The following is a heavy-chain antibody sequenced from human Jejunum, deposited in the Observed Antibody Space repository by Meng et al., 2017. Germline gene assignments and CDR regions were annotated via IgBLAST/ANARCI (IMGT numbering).Heavy chain of an antibody. CDR2: IKEDGTDM. J-gene: IGHJ5*02. CDR3: AREGQWLAQGTFDP. Sequence: GGSLRLSCAASGFMFSSYWMSWVRQAPGKGLEWVANIKEDGTDMYYVDSVKGRFIISRDNGRESVYLQMDNLRVEDTGVYYCAREGQWLAQGTFDPWGQGTLVTVSS. V-gene: IGHV3-7*01. D-gene: IGHD6-19*01. CDR1: GFMFSSYW.